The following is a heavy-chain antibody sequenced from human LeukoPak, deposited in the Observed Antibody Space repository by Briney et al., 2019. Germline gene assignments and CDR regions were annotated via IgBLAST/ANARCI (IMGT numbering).Heavy chain of an antibody. D-gene: IGHD6-6*01. CDR3: ARVLSYSSPYYFDY. Sequence: GGSRQISCQGSGYRFTNYWFGWVRQMHGKGLEWMGIIYPADADTRYSPSCEGQVTISAEKSSTTAYLQWTSLKASATAMYYCARVLSYSSPYYFDYWGQGTLVTVSS. J-gene: IGHJ4*02. CDR1: GYRFTNYW. V-gene: IGHV5-51*01. CDR2: IYPADADT.